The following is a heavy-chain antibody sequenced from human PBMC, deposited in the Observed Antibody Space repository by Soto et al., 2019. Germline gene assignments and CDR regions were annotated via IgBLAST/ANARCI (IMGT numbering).Heavy chain of an antibody. D-gene: IGHD3-16*01. CDR3: AHSQRPGGLVRQPNWFDP. CDR2: IYWDDDK. CDR1: GFSLSTSGVG. J-gene: IGHJ5*02. Sequence: QITLKESGPTLVKPTQTLTLTCTFSGFSLSTSGVGVGWIRQPPGKALEWLALIYWDDDKRYSPSLKSRLTITKDTSKNQVVLTMTNMDPVDTATYYCAHSQRPGGLVRQPNWFDPWGQGTLVTVSS. V-gene: IGHV2-5*02.